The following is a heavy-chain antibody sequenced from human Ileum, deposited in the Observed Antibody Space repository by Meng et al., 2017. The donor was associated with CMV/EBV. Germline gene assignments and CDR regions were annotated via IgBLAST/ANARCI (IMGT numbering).Heavy chain of an antibody. CDR1: GASFSDFY. CDR3: ARGHDNHKAGVY. J-gene: IGHJ4*02. Sequence: WGSGLLRPSGTLSLTCDVSGASFSDFYLSWTRHLPGKGVEWIGEINASGRTNYNPSLESRVSISVDMSKNQFSLKVSSVTAADTAVYYCARGHDNHKAGVYWGQGTLVTVSS. V-gene: IGHV4-34*01. D-gene: IGHD1-14*01. CDR2: INASGRT.